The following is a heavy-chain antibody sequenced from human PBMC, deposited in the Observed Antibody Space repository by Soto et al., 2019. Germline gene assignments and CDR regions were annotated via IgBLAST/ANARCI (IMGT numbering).Heavy chain of an antibody. D-gene: IGHD7-27*01. CDR2: IWYDGSNE. CDR1: GFTFSSYV. V-gene: IGHV3-33*01. CDR3: ARDPSMNGTYWGPCGF. J-gene: IGHJ4*02. Sequence: QVQLVESGGGVVQPGRSLRLSCAASGFTFSSYVMHWVRQAPGKGLEWVAVIWYDGSNEYYADSVKGRFTISRDNSKNTLNMKMNSLRAEDTAVYYWARDPSMNGTYWGPCGFWGQGTLVTVSS.